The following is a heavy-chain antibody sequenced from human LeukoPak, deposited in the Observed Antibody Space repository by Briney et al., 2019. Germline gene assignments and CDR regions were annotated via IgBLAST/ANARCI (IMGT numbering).Heavy chain of an antibody. J-gene: IGHJ4*02. CDR2: ISYDGSNK. CDR3: ARDGRATAFDY. CDR1: GFTFSSYA. D-gene: IGHD1-26*01. Sequence: QTGGSLRLSCAASGFTFSSYAMHWVRQAPGKGLXWVAVISYDGSNKYYADSVKGRFTISRDNAKNTLYLQMNSLRAEDTAVYYCARDGRATAFDYWGQGTLVTVSS. V-gene: IGHV3-30*07.